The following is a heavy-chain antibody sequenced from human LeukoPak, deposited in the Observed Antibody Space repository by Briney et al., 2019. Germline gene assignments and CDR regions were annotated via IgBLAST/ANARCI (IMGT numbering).Heavy chain of an antibody. J-gene: IGHJ4*02. V-gene: IGHV4-59*08. CDR1: GGSISSYY. Sequence: SETLSLTCTVSGGSISSYYWSWIRQPPGKGLEWTGYIYYSGSTNYNPSLKSRVTISVDTSKNQFSLKLSSVTAADTAVYYCARHLVRYFDWLLLPFDYWGQGTLVTVSS. D-gene: IGHD3-9*01. CDR2: IYYSGST. CDR3: ARHLVRYFDWLLLPFDY.